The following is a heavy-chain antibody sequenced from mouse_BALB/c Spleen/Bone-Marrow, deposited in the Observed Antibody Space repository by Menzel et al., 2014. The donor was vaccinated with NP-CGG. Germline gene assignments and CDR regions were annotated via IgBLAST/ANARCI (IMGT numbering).Heavy chain of an antibody. CDR2: IYPGSGST. J-gene: IGHJ4*01. Sequence: LQQPGSELVRPGASVKLSCKASGYTFTSYWMHWVKQRPGQGLEWIGNIYPGSGSTNYDGKFKSKATLSVDTSSSTAYMQLSSLTSEDSAVYYCTRLGAPYAMDYWGQGTSVTVSS. CDR1: GYTFTSYW. CDR3: TRLGAPYAMDY. V-gene: IGHV1S22*01.